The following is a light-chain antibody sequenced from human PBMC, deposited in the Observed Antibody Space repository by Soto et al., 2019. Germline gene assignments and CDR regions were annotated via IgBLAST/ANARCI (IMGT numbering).Light chain of an antibody. J-gene: IGLJ3*02. CDR3: GSFAGPVWV. V-gene: IGLV2-8*01. CDR1: RSDIGGYDH. Sequence: QSVLTQPPSASGSPGQSVTISCPGTRSDIGGYDHVSWYRQDPGKAPKVMIYEVTKRPSGVPDRFSGSKAGNTASLTVFGLQAEDEANYYCGSFAGPVWVFGGGTKLTGL. CDR2: EVT.